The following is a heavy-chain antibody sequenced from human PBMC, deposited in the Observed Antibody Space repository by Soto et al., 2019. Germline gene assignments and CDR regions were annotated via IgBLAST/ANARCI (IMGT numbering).Heavy chain of an antibody. CDR1: GGTFSNYA. CDR3: ARADYNSDYLLLYVDY. Sequence: ASVKVSCKAPGGTFSNYALTWVRQAPGQGLEWMGWIILGSANYAQKFQDRLTITADGSTNISYMELTSLTSEDTARYYCARADYNSDYLLLYVDYWGQGTPVTVS. J-gene: IGHJ4*02. D-gene: IGHD3-22*01. V-gene: IGHV1-69*13. CDR2: IILGSA.